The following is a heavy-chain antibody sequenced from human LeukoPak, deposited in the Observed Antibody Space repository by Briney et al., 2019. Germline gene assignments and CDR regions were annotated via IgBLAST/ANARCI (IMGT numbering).Heavy chain of an antibody. Sequence: RTGGSLRLSCAASGFTFSSYAMSWVRQAPGKGLEWVSAISGSGGSTYYADSVKGRFTISRDNSKNTLYLQMNSLRAEDTAVYYCAKDRDYDSSGPLPEGELLGNWFDPWGQGTLVTVSS. CDR1: GFTFSSYA. CDR3: AKDRDYDSSGPLPEGELLGNWFDP. CDR2: ISGSGGST. J-gene: IGHJ5*02. V-gene: IGHV3-23*01. D-gene: IGHD3-22*01.